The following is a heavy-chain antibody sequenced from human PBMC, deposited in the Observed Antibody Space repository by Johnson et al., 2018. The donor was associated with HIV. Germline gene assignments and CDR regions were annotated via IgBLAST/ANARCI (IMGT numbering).Heavy chain of an antibody. CDR2: MWYDGSNK. CDR1: EFSFSTYA. J-gene: IGHJ3*02. D-gene: IGHD2-21*02. Sequence: QMQLVESGGGVVQPERSLRLSCAASEFSFSTYAMRWVRQAPGKGLEWVAVMWYDGSNKYYADSVKGRFTISRDNAKNSLYLQMNSLRAEDTAVYFCARSPQIVVVTSVHDAFDIWGQGTRVIVSS. V-gene: IGHV3-33*08. CDR3: ARSPQIVVVTSVHDAFDI.